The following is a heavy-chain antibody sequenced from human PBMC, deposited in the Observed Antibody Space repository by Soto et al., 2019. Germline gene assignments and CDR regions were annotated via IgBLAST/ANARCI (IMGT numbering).Heavy chain of an antibody. J-gene: IGHJ4*02. V-gene: IGHV1-18*01. Sequence: GASVKVSCKASGYTFTSYGVSWVRQAPGQGLEWMGWVSGYNTKTNYAQKLQGRVTMTTDTSTSTAYMELRSLRSYDTAVYYCARVATVAGYDYWGQGTLVTSPQ. CDR2: VSGYNTKT. D-gene: IGHD6-19*01. CDR1: GYTFTSYG. CDR3: ARVATVAGYDY.